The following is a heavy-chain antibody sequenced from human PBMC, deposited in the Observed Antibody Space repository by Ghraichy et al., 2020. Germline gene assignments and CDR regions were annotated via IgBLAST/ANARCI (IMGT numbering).Heavy chain of an antibody. V-gene: IGHV3-23*01. Sequence: GGSLRLSCAASGFTFSSYAMSWVRQAPGKGLEWVSAISGSGGSTYYADSVKGRFTISRDNSKNTLYLQMNSLRAEDTAVYYCAKGYGSGSYYKDGDAFDIWGQGTMVTVSS. CDR3: AKGYGSGSYYKDGDAFDI. J-gene: IGHJ3*02. D-gene: IGHD3-10*01. CDR2: ISGSGGST. CDR1: GFTFSSYA.